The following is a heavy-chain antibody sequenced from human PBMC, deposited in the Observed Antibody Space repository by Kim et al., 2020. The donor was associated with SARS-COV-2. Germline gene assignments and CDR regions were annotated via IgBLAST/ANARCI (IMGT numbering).Heavy chain of an antibody. D-gene: IGHD2-2*02. CDR1: GGSISSYY. J-gene: IGHJ4*02. CDR3: AGDNSYCSSTSCYRLWDY. CDR2: IYYSGST. Sequence: SETLSLTCTVSGGSISSYYWSWIRQPPGKGLEWIGYIYYSGSTNYNPSLKSRVTISVDTSKNQFSLKLSSVTAADTAVRYCAGDNSYCSSTSCYRLWDYWGQGTLVTVSS. V-gene: IGHV4-59*01.